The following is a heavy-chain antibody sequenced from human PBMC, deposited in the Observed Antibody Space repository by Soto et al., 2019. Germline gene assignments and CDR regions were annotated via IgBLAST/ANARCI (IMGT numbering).Heavy chain of an antibody. V-gene: IGHV3-9*01. CDR3: AKGRGALSVVSNWFDP. CDR2: INWNSGST. CDR1: GFTFEDYA. J-gene: IGHJ5*02. D-gene: IGHD2-2*01. Sequence: GGSLRLSCAAFGFTFEDYAMHWIRQAPGKGLEWVSGINWNSGSTGYADSVKGRFTISRDNANNSLHLEMNSLKTEDTALYYCAKGRGALSVVSNWFDPWGQGTQVTVSS.